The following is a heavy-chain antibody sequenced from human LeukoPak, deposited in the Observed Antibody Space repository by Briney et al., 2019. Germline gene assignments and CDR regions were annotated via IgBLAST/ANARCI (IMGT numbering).Heavy chain of an antibody. J-gene: IGHJ4*02. CDR2: NSWNSGSI. Sequence: PGRSLRLSCAASGFTFYDYPMHCLRQAPGKGVEWVSGNSWNSGSIGHAHSVKGRLTISRDNAKNSLYLQINSLSAEDTALYYXXXXXVDYYDSSGFLDYWGQGTLVTVSS. CDR3: XXXXVDYYDSSGFLDY. V-gene: IGHV3-9*01. CDR1: GFTFYDYP. D-gene: IGHD3-22*01.